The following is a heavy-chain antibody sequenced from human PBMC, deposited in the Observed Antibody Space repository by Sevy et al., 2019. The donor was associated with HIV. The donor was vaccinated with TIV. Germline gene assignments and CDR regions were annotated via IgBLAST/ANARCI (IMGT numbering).Heavy chain of an antibody. CDR3: ARISGSPRAYYYYFGMDV. CDR1: EYNFTNYW. J-gene: IGHJ6*02. Sequence: EQSLKISCKGSEYNFTNYWIGWVRQMTGKGLQLMGIIYPGHSGTRHSTSFQDQVTNSADKSISTAYLQWSSLKASDTVMYYCARISGSPRAYYYYFGMDVWGQGTTVTVSS. CDR2: IYPGHSGT. D-gene: IGHD6-6*01. V-gene: IGHV5-51*01.